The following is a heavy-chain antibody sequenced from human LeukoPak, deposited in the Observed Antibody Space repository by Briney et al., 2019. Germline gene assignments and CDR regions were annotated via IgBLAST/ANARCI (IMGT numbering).Heavy chain of an antibody. J-gene: IGHJ5*02. CDR1: GFTFSSYE. V-gene: IGHV3-48*03. CDR3: ARGEVAARNWFDP. Sequence: GGSLRLSCAASGFTFSSYEMNWVRQAPGKGLGWVSTISGSGGSTHYADSVKGRFTISRDNAKNSLYLQMNSLRAEDTAVYYCARGEVAARNWFDPWGQGTLVTVSS. CDR2: ISGSGGST. D-gene: IGHD2-15*01.